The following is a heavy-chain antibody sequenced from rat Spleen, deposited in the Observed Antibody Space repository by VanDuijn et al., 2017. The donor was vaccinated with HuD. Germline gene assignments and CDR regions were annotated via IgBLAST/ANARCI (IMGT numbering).Heavy chain of an antibody. CDR2: ISYEGTST. V-gene: IGHV5-20*01. J-gene: IGHJ2*01. D-gene: IGHD1-4*01. CDR3: TTVSGYNGLYFDY. Sequence: EVQLVESGGGLVQPGRSLNLSCAASGFTFSDYDMAWVRQAPTKGLEWVASISYEGTSTYYGDSVKGRFTISRDNAKSSLYLQMDSLRSEDTATYYCTTVSGYNGLYFDYWGQGVMVTVSS. CDR1: GFTFSDYD.